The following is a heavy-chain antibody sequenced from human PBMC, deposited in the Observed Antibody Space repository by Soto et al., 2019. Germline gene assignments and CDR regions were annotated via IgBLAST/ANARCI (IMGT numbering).Heavy chain of an antibody. V-gene: IGHV1-18*04. CDR3: ARDTIFGVVNLDY. CDR1: GYRFTSYG. CDR2: ISAYNCNT. J-gene: IGHJ4*02. D-gene: IGHD3-3*01. Sequence: GASVKVSCKASGYRFTSYGISWVRQAPGQGLEWMGWISAYNCNTKYAQRLQGRVSMTTYTSTSTAYMELRGLRSDDTAVYYCARDTIFGVVNLDYWGQGTLVTVSS.